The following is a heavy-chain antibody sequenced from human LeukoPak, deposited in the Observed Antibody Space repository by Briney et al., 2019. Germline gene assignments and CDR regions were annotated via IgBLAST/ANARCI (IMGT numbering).Heavy chain of an antibody. CDR1: DDSITMYY. Sequence: SETLSLTCSVSDDSITMYYWTWIRQPPGKGLEWIGSISSSGSTYYNPSHKSRVTISVDMSKNQFSLKLTSVTAADTAVYVCARPVTVIRGVGWFDPWGQGTLVTVSS. V-gene: IGHV4-39*01. D-gene: IGHD3-10*01. CDR3: ARPVTVIRGVGWFDP. CDR2: ISSSGST. J-gene: IGHJ5*02.